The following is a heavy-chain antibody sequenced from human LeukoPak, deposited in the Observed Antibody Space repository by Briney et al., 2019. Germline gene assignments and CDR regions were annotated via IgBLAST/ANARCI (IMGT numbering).Heavy chain of an antibody. J-gene: IGHJ4*02. Sequence: GGSLRLSCAASGFTFSNFGMHWVRQAPGKGLEWVANIKQDGSEKYYVDSVKGRFTISRDNAKNSLYLQMNSLRAEDTAVYYCARAYFRGVMGYWGQGTLVTVSS. CDR3: ARAYFRGVMGY. V-gene: IGHV3-7*01. D-gene: IGHD3-10*02. CDR1: GFTFSNFG. CDR2: IKQDGSEK.